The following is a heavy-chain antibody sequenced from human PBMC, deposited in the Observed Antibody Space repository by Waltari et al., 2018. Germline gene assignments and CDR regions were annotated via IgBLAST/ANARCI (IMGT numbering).Heavy chain of an antibody. J-gene: IGHJ3*02. CDR3: ARDEYYYDSSGYDADAFDI. Sequence: VQPGGSLRLSCAASGFTFSSYSMNWVRQAPGKGLAWVSYISSSSSTIYYADSVKGRFTISRDNAKNSLYLQMNSLRAEDTAVYYCARDEYYYDSSGYDADAFDIWGQGTMVTVSS. V-gene: IGHV3-48*04. CDR1: GFTFSSYS. D-gene: IGHD3-22*01. CDR2: ISSSSSTI.